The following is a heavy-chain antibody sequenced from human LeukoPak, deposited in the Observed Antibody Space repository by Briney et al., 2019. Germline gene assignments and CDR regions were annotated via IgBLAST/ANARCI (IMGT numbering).Heavy chain of an antibody. Sequence: WASVKVSCKASGGTFSSYAISWVRQAPGQGLEWMGRIIPILGIANYAQKFQGRVTITADKSTSTAYMELRSLRSDDTAVYYCASLVTTSGGWDYYYGMDVWGQGTTVTVSS. CDR2: IIPILGIA. D-gene: IGHD4-4*01. CDR3: ASLVTTSGGWDYYYGMDV. CDR1: GGTFSSYA. V-gene: IGHV1-69*04. J-gene: IGHJ6*02.